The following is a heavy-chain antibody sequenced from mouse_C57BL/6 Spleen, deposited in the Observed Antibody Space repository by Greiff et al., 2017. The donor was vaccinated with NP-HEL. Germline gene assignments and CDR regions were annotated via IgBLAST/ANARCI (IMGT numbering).Heavy chain of an antibody. CDR3: ARGPGSSYDYAMDY. D-gene: IGHD1-1*01. J-gene: IGHJ4*01. CDR2: IHPNSGST. CDR1: GYTFTSYW. Sequence: QVQLQQPGAELVKPGASVKLSCKASGYTFTSYWMHWVKQRPGQGLEWIGMIHPNSGSTNYNEKFKSKATLTVDNSSSTAYMQLRSLTSEDSAVYYCARGPGSSYDYAMDYWGQGTSVTVSS. V-gene: IGHV1-64*01.